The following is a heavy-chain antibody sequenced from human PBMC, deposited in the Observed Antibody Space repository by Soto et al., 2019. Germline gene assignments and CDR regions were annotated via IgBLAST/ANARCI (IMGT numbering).Heavy chain of an antibody. J-gene: IGHJ6*02. Sequence: ASVKVSCKASGYTFTGYYMHWVRQAPGQGLEWMGWINPNSGGTNYAQKFQGWVTMTRDTSISTAYMELSRLRSDDTAVYYCARERALSWGAVAGTEYYGMDVWGQGTTVTVS. V-gene: IGHV1-2*04. CDR2: INPNSGGT. CDR3: ARERALSWGAVAGTEYYGMDV. D-gene: IGHD6-19*01. CDR1: GYTFTGYY.